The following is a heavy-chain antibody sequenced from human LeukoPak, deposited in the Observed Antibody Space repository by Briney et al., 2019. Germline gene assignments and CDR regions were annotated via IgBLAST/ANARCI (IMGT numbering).Heavy chain of an antibody. CDR1: GFTFDDYT. V-gene: IGHV3-43*01. D-gene: IGHD6-13*01. CDR3: AKDLAGEYSSSSRYYYYMDV. J-gene: IGHJ6*03. CDR2: ISWDGGST. Sequence: GGSLXLSCAASGFTFDDYTMHWVRQAPGKGLEWVSLISWDGGSTYYADSVKGRFTISRDNSKNSLYLQMNSLRTEDTALYYCAKDLAGEYSSSSRYYYYMDVWGKGTTVTVSS.